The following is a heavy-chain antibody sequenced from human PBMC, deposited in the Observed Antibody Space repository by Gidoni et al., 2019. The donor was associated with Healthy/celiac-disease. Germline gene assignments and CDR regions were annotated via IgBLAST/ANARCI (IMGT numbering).Heavy chain of an antibody. D-gene: IGHD6-19*01. CDR1: GFTFSSYA. CDR3: ASFIAVAGTVDY. CDR2: ISYDGSNK. Sequence: QVQLVESGGGVVQPGRSLRLSCAASGFTFSSYAMHWVRQAPGKGLEWVAVISYDGSNKSYADSVKGRFTISRDNSKNTLYLQMNSLRAEDTAVYYCASFIAVAGTVDYWGQGTLVTVSS. V-gene: IGHV3-30*04. J-gene: IGHJ4*02.